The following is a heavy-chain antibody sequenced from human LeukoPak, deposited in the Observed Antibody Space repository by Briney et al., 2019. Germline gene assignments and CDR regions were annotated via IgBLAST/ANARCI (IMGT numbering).Heavy chain of an antibody. D-gene: IGHD2-15*01. J-gene: IGHJ3*02. CDR2: IYYSGST. Sequence: SETLSLTCTVSGGSISSYYWNWIRRPPGKGLEWIGSIYYSGSTSYDPSVKSRVTISVDISKNHFSLNLSSVTAADTAVYYCARGRMAASATGPFDIWGQGTMVTVSS. CDR1: GGSISSYY. CDR3: ARGRMAASATGPFDI. V-gene: IGHV4-59*01.